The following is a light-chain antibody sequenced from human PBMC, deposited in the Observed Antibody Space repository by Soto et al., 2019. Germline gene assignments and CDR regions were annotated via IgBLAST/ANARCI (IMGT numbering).Light chain of an antibody. CDR3: CSYAASNNLGV. V-gene: IGLV2-8*01. CDR1: SSDVGGYNY. CDR2: EVS. J-gene: IGLJ2*01. Sequence: QSALTQPPSASGSPGQSVTISFIGTSSDVGGYNYVSWYQQHPGKAPKLMIYEVSKRPSGVPDRFSGSKSGNTASLTVSGLQAEDEADYYCCSYAASNNLGVFGGGTQLTVL.